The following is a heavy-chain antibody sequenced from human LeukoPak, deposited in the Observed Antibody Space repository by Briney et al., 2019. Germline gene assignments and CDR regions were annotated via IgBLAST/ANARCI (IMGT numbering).Heavy chain of an antibody. J-gene: IGHJ6*02. CDR1: GYTFTGYY. CDR3: ARGRESPLLWFGELRHYYYYYGMDV. D-gene: IGHD3-10*01. V-gene: IGHV1-2*02. Sequence: ASVKVSCKASGYTFTGYYMHWVRQAPGQGLEWMGWINPNSGGTNYAQKFQGRVTMTRDTSISTAYMELSSLRSEDAAVYYCARGRESPLLWFGELRHYYYYYGMDVWGQGTTVTVSS. CDR2: INPNSGGT.